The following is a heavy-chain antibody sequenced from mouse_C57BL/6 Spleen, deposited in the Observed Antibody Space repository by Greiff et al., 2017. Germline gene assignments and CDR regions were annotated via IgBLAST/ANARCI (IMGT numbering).Heavy chain of an antibody. CDR3: ASGCPWGDYWAMWD. CDR1: GYTFTSYW. J-gene: IGHJ4*01. Sequence: QVQLQQPGTELVKPGASVKLSCKASGYTFTSYWMHWVKQRPGQGLEWIGKINPRNGGTNYNEKFKGKATLTVDTSSSTAYMQLSSLTSEDSAVYYCASGCPWGDYWAMWDWGPGLTVTVAS. CDR2: INPRNGGT. V-gene: IGHV1-53*01. D-gene: IGHD2-13*01.